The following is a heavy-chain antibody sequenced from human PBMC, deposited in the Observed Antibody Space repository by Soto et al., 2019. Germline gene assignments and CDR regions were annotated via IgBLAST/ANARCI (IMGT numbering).Heavy chain of an antibody. CDR2: INPSGGST. Sequence: QVQLVQSGAEVKKPGASVKVSCKASGYTFTHYYIHWVRQAPGQGLEWMGMINPSGGSTDYAQKSQCRVTMTTDTSTTTVYMELSSLRSDDTAVYYCARPPFPGCINGVCYPCDHWGQGTLVTVSS. V-gene: IGHV1-46*01. J-gene: IGHJ4*02. D-gene: IGHD2-8*01. CDR1: GYTFTHYY. CDR3: ARPPFPGCINGVCYPCDH.